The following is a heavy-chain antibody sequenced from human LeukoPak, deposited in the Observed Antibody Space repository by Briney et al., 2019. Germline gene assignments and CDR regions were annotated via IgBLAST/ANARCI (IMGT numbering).Heavy chain of an antibody. V-gene: IGHV3-23*01. CDR1: AFTSSSYA. D-gene: IGHD1-1*01. CDR2: ISDSGDST. Sequence: GGPLRLSCVASAFTSSSYAVKWARHAPAEGRQWVSSISDSGDSTYSADSVKGRFTISRDTSKNTLFLQMNSLRAEDTALYYCAKRGVERVGDYHYYYYLDVWGKGTTVTVSS. J-gene: IGHJ6*03. CDR3: AKRGVERVGDYHYYYYLDV.